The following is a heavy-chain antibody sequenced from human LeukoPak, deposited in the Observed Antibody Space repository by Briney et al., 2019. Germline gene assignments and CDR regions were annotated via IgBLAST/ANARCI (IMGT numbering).Heavy chain of an antibody. CDR3: AKDAYYYDSSGAFDI. CDR2: ISYDGSNK. CDR1: GFTFRSYG. Sequence: PGGSLRLSCAASGFTFRSYGMHWVRQAPGKGLEWVAVISYDGSNKYYADSVKGRFTISRDNSKNTLYLQMNSLRAEDTAVYYCAKDAYYYDSSGAFDIWGQGTMVTVSS. V-gene: IGHV3-30*18. J-gene: IGHJ3*02. D-gene: IGHD3-22*01.